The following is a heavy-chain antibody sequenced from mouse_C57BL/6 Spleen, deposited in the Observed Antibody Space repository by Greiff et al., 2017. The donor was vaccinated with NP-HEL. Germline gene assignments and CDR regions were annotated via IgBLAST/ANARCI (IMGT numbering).Heavy chain of an antibody. CDR1: GFSLTSYA. Sequence: VKLEESGPGLVAPSQRLSITCTVSGFSLTSYAISWVRQPPGKGLEWLGVIWTGGGTNYNSALKSSLSISKDNSKSQVFLKMNSLQTDDTARYYCARSGGIDGSSYFDYWGQGTTLTVSS. J-gene: IGHJ2*01. D-gene: IGHD1-1*01. V-gene: IGHV2-9-1*01. CDR2: IWTGGGT. CDR3: ARSGGIDGSSYFDY.